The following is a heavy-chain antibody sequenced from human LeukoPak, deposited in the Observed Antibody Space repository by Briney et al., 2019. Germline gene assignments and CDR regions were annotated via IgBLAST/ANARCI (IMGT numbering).Heavy chain of an antibody. D-gene: IGHD3-22*01. CDR3: ARVDTSGYVDY. CDR2: ISGSGGSR. CDR1: GVIFSSYA. Sequence: GGSLRLSCAASGVIFSSYAMSWVRQAPGRGPEWVSVISGSGGSRYYADSVKGRFTISRDNSKNTLYLQMNSLRAEDTAVYYCARVDTSGYVDYWGQGTLVTVSS. J-gene: IGHJ4*02. V-gene: IGHV3-23*01.